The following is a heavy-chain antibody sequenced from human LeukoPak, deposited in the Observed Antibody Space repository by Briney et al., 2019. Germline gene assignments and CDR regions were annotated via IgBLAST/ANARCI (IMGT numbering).Heavy chain of an antibody. J-gene: IGHJ4*02. CDR1: GYTFTSYG. D-gene: IGHD3-22*01. CDR3: ARAPIQPPETYYYDSSGYYYSLYFDY. CDR2: ISAYNGNT. V-gene: IGHV1-18*01. Sequence: ASVKVSCKASGYTFTSYGISWVRQAPGQGLEWMGWISAYNGNTNYAQKLQGRVTMTTDTSTSTAYMELRSLRSDDTAVYYCARAPIQPPETYYYDSSGYYYSLYFDYWGQGTLVTVSS.